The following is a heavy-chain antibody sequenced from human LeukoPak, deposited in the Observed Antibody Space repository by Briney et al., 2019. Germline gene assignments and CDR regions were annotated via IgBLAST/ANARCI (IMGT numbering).Heavy chain of an antibody. V-gene: IGHV4-30-2*01. Sequence: PSQTLSLTCAVSGGSISSGGYSWSWIRQPPGKGLEWIGYIYHSGSTYYNPSLKSRVTISVDRSKNQFSLKLSSVTAADTAVYYCARASGRFNAFDIWGQGTMVTVSP. CDR1: GGSISSGGYS. CDR2: IYHSGST. CDR3: ARASGRFNAFDI. D-gene: IGHD3-10*01. J-gene: IGHJ3*02.